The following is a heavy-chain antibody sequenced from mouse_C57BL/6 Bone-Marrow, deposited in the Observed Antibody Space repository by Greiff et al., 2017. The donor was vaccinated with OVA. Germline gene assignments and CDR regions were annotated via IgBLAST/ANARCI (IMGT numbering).Heavy chain of an antibody. V-gene: IGHV1-72*01. J-gene: IGHJ2*01. Sequence: QVHVKQPGAELVKPGASVKLSCKASGYTFTSYWMHWVKQRPGRGLEWIGRIDPNSGGTKYNEKFKSKATLTVDKPSSTAYMQLSSLTSEDSAVYYCARTDYSNPTYYFDYWGQGTTLTVSS. CDR1: GYTFTSYW. CDR2: IDPNSGGT. CDR3: ARTDYSNPTYYFDY. D-gene: IGHD2-5*01.